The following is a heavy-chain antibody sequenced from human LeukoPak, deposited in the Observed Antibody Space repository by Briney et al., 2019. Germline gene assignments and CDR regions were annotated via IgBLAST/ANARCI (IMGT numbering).Heavy chain of an antibody. CDR1: GFTFSSYA. Sequence: PGGSLRLSCAASGFTFSSYAMHWVRQAPGKGLECVAVISYDGSNKYYADSVKGRFTISRDNSKNTLYLQMNSLRAEDTAVYYCARVDSGIFDYWGQGTLVTVSS. CDR3: ARVDSGIFDY. D-gene: IGHD1-14*01. V-gene: IGHV3-30*04. J-gene: IGHJ4*02. CDR2: ISYDGSNK.